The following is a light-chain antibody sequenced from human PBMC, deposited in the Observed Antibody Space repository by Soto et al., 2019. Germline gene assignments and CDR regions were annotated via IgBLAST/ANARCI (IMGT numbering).Light chain of an antibody. V-gene: IGLV1-47*01. J-gene: IGLJ3*02. Sequence: QPVLTQPPSASGTPGQRVTISCSGSSSNIGSNHVYWYMQLPGTAPKVLMYRTNKRPSGVPDRFSGSTSGTSASLAISGLRSEDEADYYCSAWDDSLGGPVFGGGTKLTVL. CDR3: SAWDDSLGGPV. CDR2: RTN. CDR1: SSNIGSNH.